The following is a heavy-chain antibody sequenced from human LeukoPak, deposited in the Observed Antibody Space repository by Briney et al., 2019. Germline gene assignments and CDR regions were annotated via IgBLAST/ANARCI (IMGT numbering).Heavy chain of an antibody. CDR3: ARRSSWLKYFQH. CDR1: GYSISSGYY. J-gene: IGHJ1*01. D-gene: IGHD6-13*01. CDR2: IYHSGKS. V-gene: IGHV4-38-2*02. Sequence: SETLSLTCSVSGYSISSGYYWDWIRQPPGKGLEWIASIYHSGKSYYNPSLESRVTISVDTSKKQLSLKLSSVTAADTAVYYCARRSSWLKYFQHWGQGTLVTVSS.